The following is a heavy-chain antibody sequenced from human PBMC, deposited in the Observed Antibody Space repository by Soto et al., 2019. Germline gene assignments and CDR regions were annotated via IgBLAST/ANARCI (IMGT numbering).Heavy chain of an antibody. Sequence: RASVKVSCKTSGYTFTGSWLHWVRQAPGQGLEWMGWINPRSGDTRYAEKFQGSVTMTSDTSINTAYLSLNNLRSDDTAVYYCAKESGWEPRLLDHWGQGTLVTVSS. CDR2: INPRSGDT. CDR1: GYTFTGSW. CDR3: AKESGWEPRLLDH. V-gene: IGHV1-2*02. J-gene: IGHJ4*02. D-gene: IGHD1-26*01.